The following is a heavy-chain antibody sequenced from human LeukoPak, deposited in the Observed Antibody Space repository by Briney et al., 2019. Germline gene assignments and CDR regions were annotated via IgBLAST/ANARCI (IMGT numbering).Heavy chain of an antibody. V-gene: IGHV3-7*01. Sequence: GGSLRLSCAASRFTLSTYWMSWVRQAPGKGLEWVAHIKQDGSQEYYVDSVKGRFTISRDSAKNSLYLQMNSLRVEDTAVYYCARGVPYDSWSGPHYSDYWGQGTLVTVSS. CDR1: RFTLSTYW. D-gene: IGHD3-3*01. CDR3: ARGVPYDSWSGPHYSDY. J-gene: IGHJ4*02. CDR2: IKQDGSQE.